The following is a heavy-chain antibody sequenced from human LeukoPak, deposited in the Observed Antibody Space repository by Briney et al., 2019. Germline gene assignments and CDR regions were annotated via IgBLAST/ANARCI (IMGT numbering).Heavy chain of an antibody. CDR2: ISSSSSVM. V-gene: IGHV3-48*02. CDR3: ASGRGQVGATDF. Sequence: GGSLRLSCAASEFTFSTYSMNWVRQAPGKGLEWISYISSSSSVMYYADSVKGRFTISRDNAKNSLYLQMHSLRDKDTAVYYCASGRGQVGATDFWGQGTLVTVSS. J-gene: IGHJ4*02. D-gene: IGHD1-26*01. CDR1: EFTFSTYS.